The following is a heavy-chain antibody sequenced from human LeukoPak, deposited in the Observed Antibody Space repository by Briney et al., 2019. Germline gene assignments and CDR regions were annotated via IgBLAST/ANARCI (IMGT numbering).Heavy chain of an antibody. V-gene: IGHV4-39*01. CDR3: ARLIMVSSNHFDY. D-gene: IGHD2-8*01. Sequence: SETLSLTCTVSGGSISSSSYYWGWIRQPPGKGLEWIGSIYYSGSTYYNPSLKSRVTISVDTSKNQFSLKLSSVTAVDTAVYYCARLIMVSSNHFDYWGQGTLVTVSS. CDR2: IYYSGST. CDR1: GGSISSSSYY. J-gene: IGHJ4*02.